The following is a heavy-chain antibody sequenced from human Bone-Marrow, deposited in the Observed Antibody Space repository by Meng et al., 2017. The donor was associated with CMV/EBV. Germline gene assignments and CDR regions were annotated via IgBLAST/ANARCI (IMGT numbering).Heavy chain of an antibody. V-gene: IGHV6-1*01. D-gene: IGHD3-10*01. CDR2: TYYRSKWYN. J-gene: IGHJ6*02. CDR3: ARERFDHGSGSYGYYYYGRDV. CDR1: GDSVSSNSAA. Sequence: SQTLSLTCAISGDSVSSNSAAWNWIRQSPSRGLEWLGRTYYRSKWYNDYAVSVKSRITINPDTSKNQLSLQLNSVTPEDTAVYYCARERFDHGSGSYGYYYYGRDVWGQGTTVTVSS.